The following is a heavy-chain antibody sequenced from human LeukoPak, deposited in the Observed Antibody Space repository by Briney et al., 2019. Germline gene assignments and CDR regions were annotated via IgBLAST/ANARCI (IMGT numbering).Heavy chain of an antibody. D-gene: IGHD2-21*02. J-gene: IGHJ4*02. V-gene: IGHV1-18*01. CDR1: GYTFTSYG. Sequence: VASVKVSCKASGYTFTSYGISWVRQAPGQGLEWMGWISAYNGNTNYAQKLQGRVTMTTDTSTSTAYMELRSLRPDDTAVYYCAREQYCGGDCSFDYWGQGTLVTVSS. CDR3: AREQYCGGDCSFDY. CDR2: ISAYNGNT.